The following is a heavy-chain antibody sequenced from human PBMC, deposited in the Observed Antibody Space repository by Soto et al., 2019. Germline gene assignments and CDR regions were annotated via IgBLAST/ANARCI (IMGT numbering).Heavy chain of an antibody. CDR2: ISGDGVTT. V-gene: IGHV3-74*01. Sequence: EVQLVESGGDLVQRGGSLRLSCAASGFPFSSYWMHWVRHTPGKGLDWVARISGDGVTTYYADSVTVRFTVSRDNANNTLSLQISGLRAEDTAVYYCAREYYGLLTGYYTDYWGQGTLVSVSS. CDR3: AREYYGLLTGYYTDY. D-gene: IGHD3-9*01. CDR1: GFPFSSYW. J-gene: IGHJ4*02.